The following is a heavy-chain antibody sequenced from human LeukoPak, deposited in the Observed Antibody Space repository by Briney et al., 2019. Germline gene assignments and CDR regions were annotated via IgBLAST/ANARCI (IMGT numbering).Heavy chain of an antibody. V-gene: IGHV3-30*02. CDR2: IRYDGSNK. J-gene: IGHJ4*02. CDR3: ARDRGSTSMIRGVNHY. Sequence: PGGSLRLSCAASGFTFNTYGMHWVRQAPGKGLEWVAFIRYDGSNKHYAASVKGRFTISRDNSKNTLYLQMNSLRAEDTAVYYCARDRGSTSMIRGVNHYWGQGTLVTVSS. CDR1: GFTFNTYG. D-gene: IGHD3-10*01.